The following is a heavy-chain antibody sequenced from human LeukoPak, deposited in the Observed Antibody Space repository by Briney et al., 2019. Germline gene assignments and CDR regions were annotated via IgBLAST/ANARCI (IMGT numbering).Heavy chain of an antibody. J-gene: IGHJ4*02. Sequence: ASVKVSCKASGYTFTNFGISWVRQAPGQGLEWLGWITTYNGNTNYAQNVQDRVTMTSDTSTSTAYMELRSLTSDDTAVYYCARIGAYCTSTSCLDYWGQGTLVTVSS. CDR3: ARIGAYCTSTSCLDY. CDR1: GYTFTNFG. CDR2: ITTYNGNT. V-gene: IGHV1-18*01. D-gene: IGHD2-2*01.